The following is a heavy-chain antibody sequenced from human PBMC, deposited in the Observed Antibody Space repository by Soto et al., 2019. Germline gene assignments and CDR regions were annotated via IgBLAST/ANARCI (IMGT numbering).Heavy chain of an antibody. CDR3: ARDRLDRIVGATNWFDP. CDR2: IITIFGTA. D-gene: IGHD1-26*01. V-gene: IGHV1-69*06. J-gene: IGHJ5*02. Sequence: SVKVSCKASGGTFSSYAISWVRQAPGQGLEWMGGIITIFGTANYAQKFQGRVTITADKSKSTAYMELSSLRSEDTAVYYCARDRLDRIVGATNWFDPWGQGTLVTVSS. CDR1: GGTFSSYA.